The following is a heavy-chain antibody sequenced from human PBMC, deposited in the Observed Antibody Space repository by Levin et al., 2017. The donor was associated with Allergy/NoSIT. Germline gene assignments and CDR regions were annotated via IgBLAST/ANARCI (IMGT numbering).Heavy chain of an antibody. CDR1: GFTFSSYG. Sequence: QPGGSLRLSCAASGFTFSSYGMHWVRQAPGKGLEWVALTSNDGGHKYYAESVKGRFTISRDNSKNTLYLQMNSLRVEDTAVYHCVKESMVISPTYGLDVWGQGTTVTVSS. J-gene: IGHJ6*02. CDR2: TSNDGGHK. V-gene: IGHV3-30*18. CDR3: VKESMVISPTYGLDV. D-gene: IGHD4/OR15-4a*01.